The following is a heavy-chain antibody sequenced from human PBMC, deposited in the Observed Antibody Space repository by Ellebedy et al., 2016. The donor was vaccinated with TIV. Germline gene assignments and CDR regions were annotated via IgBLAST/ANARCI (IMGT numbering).Heavy chain of an antibody. D-gene: IGHD4-17*01. CDR2: IDPDGRVG. Sequence: GESLKISXAVSGFTFSRSWMTWVRQAPGKGLEWVANIDPDGRVGTIVDSVKGRFTISRDDTKNSLYLQINSLRAEDTAVYYCARDPEYGALDYWGQGALVTVSS. V-gene: IGHV3-7*01. CDR1: GFTFSRSW. J-gene: IGHJ4*02. CDR3: ARDPEYGALDY.